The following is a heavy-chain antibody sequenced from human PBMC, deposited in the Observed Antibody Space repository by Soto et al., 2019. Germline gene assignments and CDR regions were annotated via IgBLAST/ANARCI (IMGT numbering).Heavy chain of an antibody. V-gene: IGHV3-30*04. CDR3: ARAHSPFFLILRAPPTYIHF. Sequence: SMRLSCAASGFTFSTYAMHWVRQSPGKGLEWISVISYDIEKKLYADSVRGRFTISRDNSKNTVYLHMASLRDEDTAVYYCARAHSPFFLILRAPPTYIHFSGQ. CDR1: GFTFSTYA. J-gene: IGHJ4*02. CDR2: ISYDIEKK. D-gene: IGHD1-20*01.